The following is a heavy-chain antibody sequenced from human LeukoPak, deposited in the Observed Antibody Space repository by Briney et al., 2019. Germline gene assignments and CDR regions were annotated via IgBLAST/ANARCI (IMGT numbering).Heavy chain of an antibody. D-gene: IGHD6-13*01. V-gene: IGHV3-23*01. J-gene: IGHJ6*02. Sequence: GGSLRLSCAASGFTFSSYAMSWVRQAPGKGLEWVSAISGSGGSTYYADSVKGRFTISRDNSKNTLYLQMNSLRAEDTAVYYCAKSQDGYSSSWYPINCYYYGMDVWGQGTTVTVSS. CDR2: ISGSGGST. CDR1: GFTFSSYA. CDR3: AKSQDGYSSSWYPINCYYYGMDV.